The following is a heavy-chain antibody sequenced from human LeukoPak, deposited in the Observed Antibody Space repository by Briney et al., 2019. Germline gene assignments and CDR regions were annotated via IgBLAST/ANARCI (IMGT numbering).Heavy chain of an antibody. CDR1: GFTFTSSA. Sequence: GTSVKVSCKASGFTFTSSAMQWVRQARGQRLVWIGWIVVGSGNTNYAQKFQERVTITRDMSTSTAYMELSSLRSEDTAVYYCAAHHGGGYNISDYWGQGTLVTVSS. CDR2: IVVGSGNT. CDR3: AAHHGGGYNISDY. D-gene: IGHD5-24*01. V-gene: IGHV1-58*02. J-gene: IGHJ4*02.